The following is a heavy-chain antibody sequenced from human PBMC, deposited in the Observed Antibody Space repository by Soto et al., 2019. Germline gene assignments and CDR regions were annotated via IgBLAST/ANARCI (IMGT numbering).Heavy chain of an antibody. Sequence: TLSLTCTVSGGSISNYYWNWIRQPAGKGLQWIGRIYSSGSTNYNPSLKSRVTMSVDTSRNQFSLKLTSVTAADTAVYYCAREIVAGAVDYWGQGTLVTVSS. CDR1: GGSISNYY. CDR3: AREIVAGAVDY. J-gene: IGHJ4*02. V-gene: IGHV4-4*07. D-gene: IGHD6-19*01. CDR2: IYSSGST.